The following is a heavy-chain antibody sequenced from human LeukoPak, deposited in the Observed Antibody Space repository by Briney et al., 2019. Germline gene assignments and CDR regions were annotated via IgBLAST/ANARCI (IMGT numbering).Heavy chain of an antibody. Sequence: SETLSLTCTVSGGSISSGDYYWSWIRQPPGKGLEWIGYIYYSGSTYYNPSLMSRVTISVDTSKNQFSLKLSSVTAADTAVYYCARVVPTGYLTYYYYYGMDVWGQGTTVTVSS. CDR3: ARVVPTGYLTYYYYYGMDV. V-gene: IGHV4-30-4*01. CDR1: GGSISSGDYY. J-gene: IGHJ6*02. CDR2: IYYSGST. D-gene: IGHD3-9*01.